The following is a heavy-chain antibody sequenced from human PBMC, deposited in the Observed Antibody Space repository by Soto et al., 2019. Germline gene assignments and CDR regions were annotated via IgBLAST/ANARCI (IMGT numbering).Heavy chain of an antibody. CDR1: GFTFSSYS. D-gene: IGHD6-13*01. CDR2: ISSSISTI. J-gene: IGHJ5*02. CDR3: ARVFSSSWEIHPNFDP. V-gene: IGHV3-48*01. Sequence: HPGGSLRLSCAASGFTFSSYSMNWVRQAPGKGLEWVSYISSSISTIYYADSVKGRFTISRDNAKNSLYLQMNSLRAEDTAVYYCARVFSSSWEIHPNFDPWGQGTLVTVSS.